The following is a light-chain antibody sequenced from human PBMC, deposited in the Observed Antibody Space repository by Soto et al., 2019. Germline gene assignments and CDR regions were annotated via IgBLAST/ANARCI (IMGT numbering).Light chain of an antibody. CDR3: QQYHSFST. J-gene: IGKJ1*01. Sequence: DIQMTQSPSTLSASVEDRVTITCRASQSLDSWLAWYQQKPGKPPKLLIYMTSILEFGVPSRFSGSGSGTLFTLTISSLQPDDFATYYCQQYHSFSTFGQGTKVELK. V-gene: IGKV1-5*03. CDR1: QSLDSW. CDR2: MTS.